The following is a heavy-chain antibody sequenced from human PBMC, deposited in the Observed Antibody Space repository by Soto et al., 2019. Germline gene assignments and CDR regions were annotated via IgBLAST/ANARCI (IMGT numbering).Heavy chain of an antibody. CDR2: ISFSGTTK. Sequence: QVQLVESGGGVVQPGRSLRLSCVASGFTFSSYAMYWVRQAPGRGLEWVAVISFSGTTKYYADSVKGRFTIPRDNSKHTLYLQMNSLRSEDTAVYYCARDVELATIYCYYGMDVWGQGTTVTVSS. CDR1: GFTFSSYA. J-gene: IGHJ6*02. V-gene: IGHV3-30-3*01. D-gene: IGHD5-12*01. CDR3: ARDVELATIYCYYGMDV.